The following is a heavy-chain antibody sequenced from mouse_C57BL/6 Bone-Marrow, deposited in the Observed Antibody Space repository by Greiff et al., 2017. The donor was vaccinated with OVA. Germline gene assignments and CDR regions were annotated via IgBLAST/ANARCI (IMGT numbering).Heavy chain of an antibody. CDR1: GYTFTDYY. D-gene: IGHD2-14*01. Sequence: VQLQQSGPELVKPGASVKISCKASGYTFTDYYMNWVKQSHGKSLEWIGDINPNNGGTSYNQKFKGKATLTVDKSSSTAYMELLSLTSEDSAVYYCARLDYCRFYAMDYWGQGTSVTVSS. V-gene: IGHV1-26*01. J-gene: IGHJ4*01. CDR2: INPNNGGT. CDR3: ARLDYCRFYAMDY.